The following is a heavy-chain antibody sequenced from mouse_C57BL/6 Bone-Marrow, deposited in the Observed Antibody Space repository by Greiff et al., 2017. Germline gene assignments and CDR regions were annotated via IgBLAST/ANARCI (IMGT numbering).Heavy chain of an antibody. D-gene: IGHD1-1*01. J-gene: IGHJ2*01. CDR3: ARGTYYYDSSRFDY. V-gene: IGHV8-8*01. CDR2: IWWDDDK. Sequence: QVTLKESGPGILQPSQTLSLTCSFSGFSLSTFGMGVGWIRQPSGKGLEWLAHIWWDDDKYYKPALKSRLTISKDTSKNQVFLTIANVDTADTATYYCARGTYYYDSSRFDYWGQGTTLTVSS. CDR1: GFSLSTFGMG.